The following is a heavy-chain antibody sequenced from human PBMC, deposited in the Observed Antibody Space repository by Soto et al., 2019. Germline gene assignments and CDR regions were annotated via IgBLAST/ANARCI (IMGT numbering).Heavy chain of an antibody. CDR2: ISAYNGQT. Sequence: ASVKVSCKASGYPFDTYGINWVRQAPGQRPEWMGWISAYNGQTDYAQNFQGRVTMATDTSTNTAYMELRNLRSDDTAVYYCAIDPHEFWNPYFSHPWGPGTLVTVS. D-gene: IGHD3-3*01. CDR3: AIDPHEFWNPYFSHP. V-gene: IGHV1-18*01. CDR1: GYPFDTYG. J-gene: IGHJ5*02.